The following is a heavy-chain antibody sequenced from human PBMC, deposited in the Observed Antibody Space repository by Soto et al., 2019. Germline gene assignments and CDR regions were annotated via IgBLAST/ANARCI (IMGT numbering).Heavy chain of an antibody. D-gene: IGHD6-6*01. V-gene: IGHV1-69*12. CDR3: ASLQYIRSYRDWYFDL. Sequence: QVQLVQSGAEVKKPGSSVKVSCKASGGTFSSYAISWVRQAPGQGLEWMGGIIPIFGTANYAQKFQGRVTLTADESTSTASMELSSLRTEDTAVYYWASLQYIRSYRDWYFDLWCRGTLVTVSS. J-gene: IGHJ2*01. CDR1: GGTFSSYA. CDR2: IIPIFGTA.